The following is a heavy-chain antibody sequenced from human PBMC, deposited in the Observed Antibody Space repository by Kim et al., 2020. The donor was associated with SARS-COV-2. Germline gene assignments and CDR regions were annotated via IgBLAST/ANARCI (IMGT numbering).Heavy chain of an antibody. CDR3: ATMMYYYDSSGYYNAFDI. V-gene: IGHV4-39*07. J-gene: IGHJ3*02. Sequence: KSRVTISVDTSKNQFSLRLSSVTAADTAVYYCATMMYYYDSSGYYNAFDIWGQGTMVTVSS. D-gene: IGHD3-22*01.